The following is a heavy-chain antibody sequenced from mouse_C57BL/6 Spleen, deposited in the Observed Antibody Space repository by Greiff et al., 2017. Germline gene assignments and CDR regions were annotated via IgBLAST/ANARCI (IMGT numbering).Heavy chain of an antibody. CDR1: GFNIKDYY. Sequence: VQLQQSGAELVKPGASVKLSCTASGFNIKDYYMHWVKQRPEQGLEWIGRIDPEDGETKYAPKFQGKATITADTSSNTAYLQLSSLTYEDTAVYYGARDYYGSRGTMDYWGQGTSVTVSS. D-gene: IGHD1-1*01. CDR2: IDPEDGET. V-gene: IGHV14-2*01. CDR3: ARDYYGSRGTMDY. J-gene: IGHJ4*01.